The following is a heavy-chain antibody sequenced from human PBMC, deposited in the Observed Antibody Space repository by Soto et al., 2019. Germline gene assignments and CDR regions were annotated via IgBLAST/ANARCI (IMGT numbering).Heavy chain of an antibody. Sequence: QVQLQESGPGLVKPSGTLSLTCAVSGGSISSSNWWSWVRQPPGKGLEWIGEIYHSGGTNYNPTLKSRVTISVDNSTNQFSLKLSSVTAADTAVYYCARRSGVGATRERTPKVFDYWGQGTLVTVSS. D-gene: IGHD1-26*01. CDR1: GGSISSSNW. CDR2: IYHSGGT. V-gene: IGHV4-4*02. CDR3: ARRSGVGATRERTPKVFDY. J-gene: IGHJ4*02.